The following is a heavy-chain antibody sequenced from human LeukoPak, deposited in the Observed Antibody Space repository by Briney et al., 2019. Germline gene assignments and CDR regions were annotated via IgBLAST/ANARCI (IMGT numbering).Heavy chain of an antibody. V-gene: IGHV3-48*02. Sequence: PGGSLRLSCAVSGLTFSSYNMNWVRQAPGKGLEWVSYISNSGSMIYYADSVKGRFTLSRDNAKNSLYLQMNSLRDEDTAVYYCARGPISGWSADYWGQGTLVTASS. CDR1: GLTFSSYN. D-gene: IGHD6-19*01. J-gene: IGHJ4*02. CDR3: ARGPISGWSADY. CDR2: ISNSGSMI.